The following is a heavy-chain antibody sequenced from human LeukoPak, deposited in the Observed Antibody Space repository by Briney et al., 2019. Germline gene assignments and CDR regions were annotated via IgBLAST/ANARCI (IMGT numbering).Heavy chain of an antibody. CDR1: GYTFTGYY. J-gene: IGHJ4*02. D-gene: IGHD3-16*01. V-gene: IGHV1-2*02. Sequence: RASVKVSCKASGYTFTGYYMHWVRQAPGQGLEWMGWINPNSGGTNYAQKFQGRVTMTRDTSISTAYMELSRLRSDDTAVYYCATQRGSYRWGTDFDYWGQGTLVTVSS. CDR2: INPNSGGT. CDR3: ATQRGSYRWGTDFDY.